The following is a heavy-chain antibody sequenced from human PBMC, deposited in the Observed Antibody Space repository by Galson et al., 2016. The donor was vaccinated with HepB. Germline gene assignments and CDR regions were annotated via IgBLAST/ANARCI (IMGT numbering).Heavy chain of an antibody. CDR3: ARLNGGRAYRRDDSKWLDP. CDR1: GGSISSSNYY. J-gene: IGHJ5*02. D-gene: IGHD5-24*01. Sequence: SETLSLTCTVSGGSISSSNYYWGWIRQPPGKGLEWIGSIYYTGTTYYNPSLKSRVIISVDTSKNQFSLKLNSVTAADTAVYYCARLNGGRAYRRDDSKWLDPWGQGTLVTVSS. V-gene: IGHV4-39*01. CDR2: IYYTGTT.